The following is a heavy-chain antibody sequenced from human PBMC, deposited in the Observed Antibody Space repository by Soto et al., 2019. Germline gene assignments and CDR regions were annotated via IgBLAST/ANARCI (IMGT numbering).Heavy chain of an antibody. CDR2: FDREDGET. D-gene: IGHD1-26*01. CDR1: GYTLTELS. CDR3: ATGPEIGGSYSRFDY. Sequence: QVQLVQSGAEVKKPGASVKVSCKVSGYTLTELSMHWVLQAPGKGLECMGGFDREDGETIYAQKFQGGVTMTEDTSTDTAYMELSSLRSEDTAVYYCATGPEIGGSYSRFDYWGQGTLVTVSS. V-gene: IGHV1-24*01. J-gene: IGHJ4*02.